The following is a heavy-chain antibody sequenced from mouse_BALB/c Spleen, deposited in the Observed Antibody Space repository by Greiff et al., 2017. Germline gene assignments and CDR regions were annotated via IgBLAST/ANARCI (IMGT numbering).Heavy chain of an antibody. J-gene: IGHJ4*01. Sequence: EVKLQESGPGLVKPSQSLSLTCTVTGYSITSDYAWNWIRQFPGNKLEWMGYISYSGSTSYNPSLKSRISITRDTSKNQFFLQLNSVTTEDTATYYCASGALGNYRTVYAMDYWGQGTSVTVSS. CDR3: ASGALGNYRTVYAMDY. CDR1: GYSITSDYA. D-gene: IGHD2-1*01. CDR2: ISYSGST. V-gene: IGHV3-2*02.